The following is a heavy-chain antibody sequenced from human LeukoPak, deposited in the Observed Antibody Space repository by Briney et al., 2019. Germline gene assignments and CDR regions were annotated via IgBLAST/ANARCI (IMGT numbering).Heavy chain of an antibody. Sequence: SETLSLTCTVSGGSISSGSYYWSWIRQPAGKGLEWIGRIYTSGSTNYNPSLKSRVTISVDTSKNQFSLKLSSVTAADTAVYYCASAAMIVGYFDYWGQGTLVTVSS. CDR1: GGSISSGSYY. CDR2: IYTSGST. V-gene: IGHV4-61*02. J-gene: IGHJ4*02. D-gene: IGHD3-22*01. CDR3: ASAAMIVGYFDY.